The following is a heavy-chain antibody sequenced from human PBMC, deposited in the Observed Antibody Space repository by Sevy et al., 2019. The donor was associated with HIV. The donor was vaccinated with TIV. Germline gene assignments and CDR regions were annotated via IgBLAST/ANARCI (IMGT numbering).Heavy chain of an antibody. CDR2: IYYSGST. CDR1: GASISSHY. D-gene: IGHD3-22*01. J-gene: IGHJ4*02. Sequence: KQSQTLSLTCTVSGASISSHYWSWIRQPPGKGLEWIGYIYYSGSTNYNPSLKSRVTMSVDTSKNQFSLKLRSVTAADTAMYYCARALRPYSFDTSTYFDYWGQGTLVTVSS. CDR3: ARALRPYSFDTSTYFDY. V-gene: IGHV4-59*11.